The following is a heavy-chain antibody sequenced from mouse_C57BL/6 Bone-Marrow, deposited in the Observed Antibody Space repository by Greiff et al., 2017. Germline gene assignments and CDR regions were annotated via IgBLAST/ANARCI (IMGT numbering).Heavy chain of an antibody. Sequence: DVQLQESGPGLVKPSQSLSLTCSVTGYSITSGYYWNWIRQFPGNKLEWMGYISYDGSNNYNPSLKNRISITRDTSKNQFFLKLNSVTTEDTATYDCARGAYYSNRFDYWGQGTTLTVSS. J-gene: IGHJ2*01. V-gene: IGHV3-6*01. CDR1: GYSITSGYY. CDR3: ARGAYYSNRFDY. CDR2: ISYDGSN. D-gene: IGHD2-5*01.